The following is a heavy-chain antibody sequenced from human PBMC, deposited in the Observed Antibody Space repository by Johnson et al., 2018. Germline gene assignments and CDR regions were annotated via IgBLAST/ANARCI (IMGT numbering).Heavy chain of an antibody. CDR1: GFTFGDYT. CDR2: IRSKAYGGPT. V-gene: IGHV3-49*03. J-gene: IGHJ3*02. Sequence: VQLVESGGGLVQPGRSLRLSCTASGFTFGDYTMSWFRQAPGKGLEWIGFIRSKAYGGPTQYAASVNGKFTISSDDAKSVAYRQMNSRKTEDTAVYYCTTETMIRIAFDMWGQGTMVTVSS. D-gene: IGHD3-22*01. CDR3: TTETMIRIAFDM.